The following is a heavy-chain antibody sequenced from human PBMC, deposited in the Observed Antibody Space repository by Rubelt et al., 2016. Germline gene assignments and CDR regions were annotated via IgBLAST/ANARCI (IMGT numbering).Heavy chain of an antibody. J-gene: IGHJ3*02. CDR3: ARAPVTGTHHDAFHI. V-gene: IGHV4-34*01. D-gene: IGHD6-19*01. CDR2: INHSGST. Sequence: QVQLQQWGAGLLKPSETLSLTCAVYGGSFSGYYWSWIRQPPGKGLEWIGEINHSGSTNYNPSIKSRVTISVDTSRNHFFRRLSSVTAADTAVYYCARAPVTGTHHDAFHIWGQGTVVTVSS. CDR1: GGSFSGYY.